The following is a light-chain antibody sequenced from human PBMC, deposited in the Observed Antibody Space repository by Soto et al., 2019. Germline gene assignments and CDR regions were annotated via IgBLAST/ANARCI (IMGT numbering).Light chain of an antibody. V-gene: IGKV3-15*01. Sequence: EIVMTQSPATLSLSPGERATLSCRASQSVSSNLVWYLQKPGQAPRLLIYDTSTRATNVPARFSGSGSETEFTLTISGLQSEDFGIYYCQQYGSSPPLTFGGGTKVEIK. CDR1: QSVSSN. CDR2: DTS. J-gene: IGKJ4*01. CDR3: QQYGSSPPLT.